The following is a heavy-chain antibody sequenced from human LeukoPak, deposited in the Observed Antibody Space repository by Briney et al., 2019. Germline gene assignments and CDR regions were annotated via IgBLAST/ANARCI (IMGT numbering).Heavy chain of an antibody. CDR3: ASGSSSGFIDY. CDR1: GGSISSGGYF. D-gene: IGHD3-22*01. Sequence: SETLSLTCTVSGGSISSGGYFWSWIRQHPGKGLEWIGYIYFSGSTYYNPSLKSRLTISSDTSKNQFSLRLSSVTAADTAVYYCASGSSSGFIDYWGQGTLVTVSS. J-gene: IGHJ4*02. V-gene: IGHV4-31*03. CDR2: IYFSGST.